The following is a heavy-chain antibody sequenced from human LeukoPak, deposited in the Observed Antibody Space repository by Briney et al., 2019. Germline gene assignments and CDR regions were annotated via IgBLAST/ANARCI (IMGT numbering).Heavy chain of an antibody. Sequence: SETLSLTCTVSGASISSYYWSWIRQPPGKGLEWIGYIYYSGSTNYNPSLKSRVTISVDTSKNQFSLKLSSVTAADTAVYYCARGRYRGRWLQFDYWGQGTLVTVSS. CDR2: IYYSGST. CDR1: GASISSYY. CDR3: ARGRYRGRWLQFDY. J-gene: IGHJ4*02. V-gene: IGHV4-59*12. D-gene: IGHD5-24*01.